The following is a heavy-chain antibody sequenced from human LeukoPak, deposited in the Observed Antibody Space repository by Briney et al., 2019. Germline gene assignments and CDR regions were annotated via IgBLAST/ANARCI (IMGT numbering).Heavy chain of an antibody. CDR2: ISSSSSYI. V-gene: IGHV3-21*01. CDR3: AMGSYDY. J-gene: IGHJ4*02. Sequence: GGPLRLSCSASGFTFRSYSMNWVTQAPGTGLEWVSSISSSSSYIYYADSVKGRFTISRDNAKNSLYLQMNSLRAEDTAVYYCAMGSYDYWGQGTLVTVSS. D-gene: IGHD1-26*01. CDR1: GFTFRSYS.